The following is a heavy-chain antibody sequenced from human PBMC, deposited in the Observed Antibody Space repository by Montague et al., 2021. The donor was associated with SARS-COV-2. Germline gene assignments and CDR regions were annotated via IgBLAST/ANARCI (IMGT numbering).Heavy chain of an antibody. Sequence: SETLSLTCAVYGGSFSDYFWTWIRQPPGKGLEWIGEINHRGTSNYNPSLKSRVSLSVDTSKNQFSLYLGSVTAADTAVYYCARGRQHFNMIVVVMTGGEYYFDYWGQGTLVTLSS. J-gene: IGHJ4*02. V-gene: IGHV4-34*01. CDR1: GGSFSDYF. D-gene: IGHD3-22*01. CDR2: INHRGTS. CDR3: ARGRQHFNMIVVVMTGGEYYFDY.